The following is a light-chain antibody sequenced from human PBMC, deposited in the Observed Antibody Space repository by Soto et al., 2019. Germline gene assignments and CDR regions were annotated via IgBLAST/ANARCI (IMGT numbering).Light chain of an antibody. V-gene: IGKV1D-12*01. CDR3: LQGNSFPYT. Sequence: DIQMTQSPSSVSASVGDRVTITCRASQGLSSWLAWYQQKPGKAPKLLIHGASTLQSGVPSRFSGSGSGTDFTLTITNLQPEDVATYYCLQGNSFPYTFGQGTNLEIK. J-gene: IGKJ2*01. CDR2: GAS. CDR1: QGLSSW.